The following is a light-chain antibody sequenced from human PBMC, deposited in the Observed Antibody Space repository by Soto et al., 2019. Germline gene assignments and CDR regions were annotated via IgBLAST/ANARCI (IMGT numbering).Light chain of an antibody. CDR2: GAS. CDR1: QSVSSSY. V-gene: IGKV3-20*01. CDR3: QQYGSSLWT. J-gene: IGKJ1*01. Sequence: EMVLTQSPGTLSWSPGERATLSCRASQSVSSSYLAWYQQKPGQAPRLPIYGASSRATGIPDRFSGSGSGTDFTLTISRLEPEDFAVYYCQQYGSSLWTFGQGTKVEIK.